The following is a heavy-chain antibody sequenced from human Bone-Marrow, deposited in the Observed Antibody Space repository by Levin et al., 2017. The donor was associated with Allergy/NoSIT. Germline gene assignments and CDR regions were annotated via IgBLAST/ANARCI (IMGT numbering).Heavy chain of an antibody. J-gene: IGHJ6*02. D-gene: IGHD3-16*01. CDR1: GFDFSDYY. CDR2: ISSSGTPGTTI. V-gene: IGHV3-11*01. CDR3: ARDSLVYYGMDV. Sequence: SGGSLRLSCAASGFDFSDYYMSWIRQVPGKGLEWIAYISSSGTPGTTIYYADSVKGRFTISRDNAKNSLYLQMKSLRAEDTAVYYCARDSLVYYGMDVWGQGTTVTVSS.